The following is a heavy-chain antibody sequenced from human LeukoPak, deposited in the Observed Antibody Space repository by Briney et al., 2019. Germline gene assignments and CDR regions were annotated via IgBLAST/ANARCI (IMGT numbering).Heavy chain of an antibody. J-gene: IGHJ4*02. CDR3: ARDHVIAAAGTFDY. CDR2: ISYDGSNK. CDR1: GFTFSSYA. Sequence: PGGSLRLSCAASGFTFSSYAMHWVRQAPGKGLEWVSVISYDGSNKYYADSVKGRFTISRDNSKNTLYLQMNSLRAEDTAVYYCARDHVIAAAGTFDYWGQGTLVTVSS. V-gene: IGHV3-30-3*01. D-gene: IGHD6-13*01.